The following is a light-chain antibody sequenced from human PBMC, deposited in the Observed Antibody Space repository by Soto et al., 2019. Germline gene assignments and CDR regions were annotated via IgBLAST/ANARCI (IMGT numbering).Light chain of an antibody. CDR3: ATWADSLSAHV. J-gene: IGLJ1*01. CDR1: SSNFGRRT. CDR2: NTT. Sequence: QTVLTQPPSASCTPGQMGTVSCSGSSSNFGRRTVNWNQQHQATAPKLIIYNTTQRPSGVPHRFSSCKSGTSATLAIIGLQSEDEADYYCATWADSLSAHVFGVGPKVTVL. V-gene: IGLV1-44*01.